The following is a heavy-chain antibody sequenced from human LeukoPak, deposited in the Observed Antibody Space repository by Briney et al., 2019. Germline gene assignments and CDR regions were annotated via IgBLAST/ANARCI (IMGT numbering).Heavy chain of an antibody. J-gene: IGHJ3*02. CDR2: IYTSGST. CDR3: ARGGIVGATIRAFDI. Sequence: SETLSLTCTVSGGSISSGSYYWSWIRQPAGKGLVWIGRIYTSGSTTYNPSLKSRVTISVDTSKHQFSLKLSSVTAADTAVYYCARGGIVGATIRAFDIWGQGTMVTVSS. V-gene: IGHV4-61*02. CDR1: GGSISSGSYY. D-gene: IGHD1-26*01.